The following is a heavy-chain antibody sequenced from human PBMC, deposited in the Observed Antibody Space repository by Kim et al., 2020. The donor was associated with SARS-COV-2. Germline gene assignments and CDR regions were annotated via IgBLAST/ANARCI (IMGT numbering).Heavy chain of an antibody. J-gene: IGHJ4*02. CDR3: ARDRNADY. Sequence: GGSLRLSCAASGFTFSGYAMRWVRQAPGKGLEWVSVIWCNGSTKYYADSVKGRFTISRDNSKNTLYLQMNSLRAEDTAVYYCARDRNADYWGQGTLYTVSS. CDR1: GFTFSGYA. CDR2: IWCNGSTK. D-gene: IGHD1-1*01. V-gene: IGHV3-33*08.